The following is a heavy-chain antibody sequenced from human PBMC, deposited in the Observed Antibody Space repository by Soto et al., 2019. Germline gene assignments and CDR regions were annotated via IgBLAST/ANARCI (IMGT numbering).Heavy chain of an antibody. D-gene: IGHD3-10*01. CDR2: IIPILGIA. CDR1: GYSFTSHY. Sequence: SVKVSCKAIGYSFTSHYIHWVRQAPGQGLEWMGRIIPILGIANYAQKFQGRVTITADKSTSTAYMELSSLRSEDTAVYYCARDPPYGSGSDGMDVWGQGTTVTVSS. J-gene: IGHJ6*02. CDR3: ARDPPYGSGSDGMDV. V-gene: IGHV1-69*04.